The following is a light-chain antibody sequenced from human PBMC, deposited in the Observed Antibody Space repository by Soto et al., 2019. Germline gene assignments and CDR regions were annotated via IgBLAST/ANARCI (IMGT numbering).Light chain of an antibody. CDR1: QAIRNF. CDR3: QDVDSHPYT. V-gene: IGKV1-9*01. Sequence: DVQLTQSPPFLSASVGDTVTITCRASQAIRNFVAWHQQKPGKAPKVLIVAASTLLSGVPSRFSGSGSGTEFTLTINSLQPEDFATYYCQDVDSHPYTFGQGTKVEIK. J-gene: IGKJ2*01. CDR2: AAS.